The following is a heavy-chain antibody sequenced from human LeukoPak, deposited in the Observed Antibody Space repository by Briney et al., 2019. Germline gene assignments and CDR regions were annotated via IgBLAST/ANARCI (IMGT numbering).Heavy chain of an antibody. J-gene: IGHJ4*02. CDR1: GFTFSNYW. CDR2: ISSDGSST. D-gene: IGHD4-23*01. CDR3: AKEHGGMSDY. V-gene: IGHV3-74*01. Sequence: GGSLRLSCAASGFTFSNYWMHWVRQAPGKGLVWVSRISSDGSSTSYADSVKGRFTVSRDNSKNTLYLQMNSLRAEDTAVYYCAKEHGGMSDYWGRGTLVTVSS.